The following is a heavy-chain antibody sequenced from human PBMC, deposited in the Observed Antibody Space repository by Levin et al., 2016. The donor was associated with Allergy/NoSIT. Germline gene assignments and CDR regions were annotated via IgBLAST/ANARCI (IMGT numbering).Heavy chain of an antibody. Sequence: GGSLRLSCAASGFSFSSYSMNWVRQAPGKGLEWVSYISSSDSIIYYADSVKGRFTISRDNAKNSLYLQMNSLRAEDTAVYYCARETRGELDDWGQGTLVTVSS. V-gene: IGHV3-48*01. CDR2: ISSSDSII. D-gene: IGHD1-7*01. CDR3: ARETRGELDD. CDR1: GFSFSSYS. J-gene: IGHJ4*02.